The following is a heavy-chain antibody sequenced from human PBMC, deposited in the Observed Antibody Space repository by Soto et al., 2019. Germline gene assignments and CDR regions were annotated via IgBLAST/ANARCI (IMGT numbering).Heavy chain of an antibody. D-gene: IGHD3-16*02. V-gene: IGHV4-34*01. CDR3: ARAAIMITFGGVIAPYYFDY. Sequence: SETLSLTCAVYGGSFSGYYWSWIRQPPGKGLEWIGEINHSGSTNYNPSLKSRVTISVDTSKNQFSLKLSSVTAADTAVYYCARAAIMITFGGVIAPYYFDYWGQGTLVTVSS. CDR2: INHSGST. CDR1: GGSFSGYY. J-gene: IGHJ4*02.